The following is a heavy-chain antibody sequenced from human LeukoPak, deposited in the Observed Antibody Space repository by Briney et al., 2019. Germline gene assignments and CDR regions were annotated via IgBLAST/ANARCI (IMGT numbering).Heavy chain of an antibody. Sequence: NPPETLSLTCTVSGGSISSGDYSWSWIRQPPGKGLEWIGYIYYSGSTYYNPSLKSRVTISVDTSKNQFSLKLSSVTAADTAVYYCARDLSDSGYDHFDYWGQGTLVTVSS. D-gene: IGHD5-12*01. CDR1: GGSISSGDYS. V-gene: IGHV4-30-4*01. J-gene: IGHJ4*02. CDR3: ARDLSDSGYDHFDY. CDR2: IYYSGST.